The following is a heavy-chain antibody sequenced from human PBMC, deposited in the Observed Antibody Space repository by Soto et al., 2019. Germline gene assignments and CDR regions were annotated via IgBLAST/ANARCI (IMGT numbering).Heavy chain of an antibody. CDR2: ISAYNGNT. J-gene: IGHJ4*02. V-gene: IGHV1-18*01. CDR1: GYTFTSYG. Sequence: QVQLVQSGAEVKKPGASVKVSCKASGYTFTSYGISWVRQAPGQGLEWMGWISAYNGNTNYAQKLLGRVTMTTATATSTAYMELRSLRSDDPAVYCCARGSLGARDFDYWGQGTLVTVSS. D-gene: IGHD2-15*01. CDR3: ARGSLGARDFDY.